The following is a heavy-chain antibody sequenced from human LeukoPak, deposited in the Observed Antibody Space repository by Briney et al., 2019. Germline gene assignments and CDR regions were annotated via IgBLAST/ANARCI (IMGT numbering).Heavy chain of an antibody. V-gene: IGHV3-33*01. CDR2: IWYDGINK. J-gene: IGHJ4*02. CDR3: TRERKSGIAAFDC. Sequence: GRSLRLSCAASGFTFSSYGMHWVRQAPGKGLEWVAVIWYDGINKFHADSVKGRFTISRDNSKNTVYLQMNSLRAEDTAVYYCTRERKSGIAAFDCWGQGTLVTVSS. D-gene: IGHD6-13*01. CDR1: GFTFSSYG.